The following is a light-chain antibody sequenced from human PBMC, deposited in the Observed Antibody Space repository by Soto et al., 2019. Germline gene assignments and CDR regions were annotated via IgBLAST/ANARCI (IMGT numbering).Light chain of an antibody. CDR2: GTS. Sequence: EIVLTQSPGTLSVSPGERATLSCRASQTINSDYLAWYQQKPGQAPSLLIYGTSSRPTGIPDRFSGSGSGTDFTLTISRLEPEDSAIYYCQQYGSWTFGQGTKVEIK. CDR1: QTINSDY. CDR3: QQYGSWT. J-gene: IGKJ1*01. V-gene: IGKV3-20*01.